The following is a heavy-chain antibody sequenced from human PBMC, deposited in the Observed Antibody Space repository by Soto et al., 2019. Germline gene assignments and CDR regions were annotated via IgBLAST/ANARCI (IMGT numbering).Heavy chain of an antibody. V-gene: IGHV4-59*08. CDR1: GGSISSYY. CDR2: IYYSGST. CDR3: ARLAAAGIDY. Sequence: ETLSLTCTVSGGSISSYYWSWIRQPPGKGLEWIGYIYYSGSTNYNPSLKSRVTISVDTSKNQFSLKLSSVTAADTAVYYCARLAAAGIDYWGQGTLVTVSS. J-gene: IGHJ4*02. D-gene: IGHD6-13*01.